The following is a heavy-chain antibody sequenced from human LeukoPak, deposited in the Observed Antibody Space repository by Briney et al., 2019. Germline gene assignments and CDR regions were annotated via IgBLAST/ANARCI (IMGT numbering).Heavy chain of an antibody. CDR1: GYTFTSYY. D-gene: IGHD2-21*02. CDR2: INPSGGST. J-gene: IGHJ4*02. V-gene: IGHV1-46*01. Sequence: ASVKVSCKASGYTFTSYYMHWVRQAPGQGLEWMGIINPSGGSTSYAQKFQGRVTMTRDTSTSTVYMELSSLRSEDTAVCYCARDRVVTTSGGEKPYDYWGQGTLVTVSS. CDR3: ARDRVVTTSGGEKPYDY.